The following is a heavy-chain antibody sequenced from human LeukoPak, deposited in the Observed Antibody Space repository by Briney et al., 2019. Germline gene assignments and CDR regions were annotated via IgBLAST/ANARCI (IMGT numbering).Heavy chain of an antibody. V-gene: IGHV3-48*01. CDR2: ISTGGQTI. CDR3: ARGPLLFDP. Sequence: GGSLRLSCAVSGFTFSDYSMNWVRQPPGKGLEWISYISTGGQTIYYADSVEGRFTISRDNAKKSLYLQMNSLRAEDTAVYYCARGPLLFDPWGQGTLVTVSS. CDR1: GFTFSDYS. J-gene: IGHJ5*02.